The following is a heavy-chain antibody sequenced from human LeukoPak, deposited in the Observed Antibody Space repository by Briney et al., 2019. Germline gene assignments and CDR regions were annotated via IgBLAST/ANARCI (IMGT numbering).Heavy chain of an antibody. CDR1: GFTLSNYW. D-gene: IGHD2-8*01. J-gene: IGHJ3*02. V-gene: IGHV3-74*01. CDR2: ISGYEIWT. Sequence: GGSLRLSCAASGFTLSNYWMHWVRQAPGKGLVWVSRISGYEIWTSYADSVKGRFIISRDNAKNTLYLQMNSLRTEDTAVYYCAREYNGGPKQTDAFDIWGQGTMVTVSS. CDR3: AREYNGGPKQTDAFDI.